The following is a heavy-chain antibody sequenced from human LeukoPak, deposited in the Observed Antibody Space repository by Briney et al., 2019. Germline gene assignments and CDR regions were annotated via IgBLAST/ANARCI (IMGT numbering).Heavy chain of an antibody. CDR3: ASKGGSFTISGVVYNDAFAI. Sequence: GGSLRLSCAASGFTISSYSMNWVRQAAGKGLEWVSYISTSGTTTYYAASVKGRFTISRDNAKNSLYLQMNNLRAEDTAVYYCASKGGSFTISGVVYNDAFAIWGQGTMVTVSA. CDR2: ISTSGTTT. CDR1: GFTISSYS. D-gene: IGHD3-3*01. V-gene: IGHV3-48*04. J-gene: IGHJ3*02.